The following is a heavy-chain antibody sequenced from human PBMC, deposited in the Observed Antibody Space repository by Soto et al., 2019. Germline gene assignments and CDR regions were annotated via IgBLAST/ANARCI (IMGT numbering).Heavy chain of an antibody. D-gene: IGHD2-2*01. CDR2: IYYSGST. CDR3: ARHYGRKDIVVVPAAHMRINDYTKFHWFDP. Sequence: SETLSLTCTVSGGSISSSSYYWGWIRQPPGKGLEWIGSIYYSGSTYYNPSLKSRVTISVDTSKNQFSLKLSSVTAADTAVYYCARHYGRKDIVVVPAAHMRINDYTKFHWFDPWGQGTLVTVSS. CDR1: GGSISSSSYY. J-gene: IGHJ5*02. V-gene: IGHV4-39*01.